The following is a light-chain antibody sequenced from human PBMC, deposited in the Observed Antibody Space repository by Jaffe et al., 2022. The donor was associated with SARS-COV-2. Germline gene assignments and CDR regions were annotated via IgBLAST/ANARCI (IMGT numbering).Light chain of an antibody. Sequence: DIQMTQSPSSLSASVGDRVTITCRASQSIRNYLNWYQQKPGKAPKLLIYTASSLPSGVPSRFSGSTSGTDFTLTISTLQPEDFATYYCQQSYSTPYSFGQGTKLEIK. CDR1: QSIRNY. V-gene: IGKV1-39*01. CDR2: TAS. J-gene: IGKJ2*03. CDR3: QQSYSTPYS.